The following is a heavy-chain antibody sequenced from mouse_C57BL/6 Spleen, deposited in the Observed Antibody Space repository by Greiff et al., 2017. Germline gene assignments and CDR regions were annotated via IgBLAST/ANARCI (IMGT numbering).Heavy chain of an antibody. D-gene: IGHD2-3*01. CDR2: INYDGSST. CDR1: GFTFRDYY. J-gene: IGHJ1*03. Sequence: EVKLVESEGGLVQPGRSMKLSCTASGFTFRDYYMAWVRQVPEKGLEWVANINYDGSSTYYLDSLKSRFIISRDNAKNILYLQMSSLKSEYTATYYCARDGYYVGYFDVWGTGTTVTVSS. V-gene: IGHV5-16*01. CDR3: ARDGYYVGYFDV.